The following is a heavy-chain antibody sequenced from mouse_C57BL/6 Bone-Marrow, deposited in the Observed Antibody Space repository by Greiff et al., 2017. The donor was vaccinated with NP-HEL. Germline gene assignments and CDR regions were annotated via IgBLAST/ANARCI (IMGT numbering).Heavy chain of an antibody. CDR2: INPSTGGT. Sequence: EVQLQQSGPELVKPGASVKMSCKASGYSFTGYYMNWVKQSPGKSLEWIGEINPSTGGTTYNQKFKAKATLTVDKSSSTAYMELNSLTSAASAVFYCGIEINTVGGSYWYFDVWGTGTTVTVSS. CDR1: GYSFTGYY. CDR3: GIEINTVGGSYWYFDV. V-gene: IGHV1-42*01. J-gene: IGHJ1*03. D-gene: IGHD1-1*01.